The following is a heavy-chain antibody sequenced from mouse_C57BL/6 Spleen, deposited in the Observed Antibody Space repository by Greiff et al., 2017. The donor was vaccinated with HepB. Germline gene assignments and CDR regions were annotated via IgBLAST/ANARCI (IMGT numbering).Heavy chain of an antibody. Sequence: QVQLQQPGAELVKPGASVKLSCKASGYTFTSYWMQWVKQRPGQGLEWIGEIDPSDSYTNYNQKFKGKATLTVDTSSSTAYMQLSSLTSEDSAVYYCAKRAHYYGSSSDYWGQGTTLTVSS. CDR1: GYTFTSYW. J-gene: IGHJ2*01. CDR3: AKRAHYYGSSSDY. D-gene: IGHD1-1*01. V-gene: IGHV1-50*01. CDR2: IDPSDSYT.